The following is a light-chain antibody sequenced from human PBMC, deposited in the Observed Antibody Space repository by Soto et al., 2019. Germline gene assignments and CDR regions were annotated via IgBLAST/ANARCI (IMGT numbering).Light chain of an antibody. CDR1: QSVGTY. CDR2: DSS. V-gene: IGKV3-11*01. CDR3: QQRSDWPST. Sequence: EIVLTQSPATLSLSPGERATLSCRASQSVGTYFAWYQQKPGQAPRLLIYDSSNRATGIPCRFSGSGSGTDFTLTISSLEPEDFEVYYCQQRSDWPSTFGGGTKVEIK. J-gene: IGKJ4*01.